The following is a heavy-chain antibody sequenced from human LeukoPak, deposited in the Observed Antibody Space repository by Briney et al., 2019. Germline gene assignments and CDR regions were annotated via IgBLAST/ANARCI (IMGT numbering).Heavy chain of an antibody. J-gene: IGHJ4*02. CDR2: IYYSGST. V-gene: IGHV4-39*01. Sequence: SETLSLTCTVSGGSISSSSYYWGWIRQPPGTGLEWIGSIYYSGSTYYNPSLKSRVTISVDTSKNQFSLELSSVTAADTAVYYCARRDDYGDYPVWYWGQGTLVTVSS. D-gene: IGHD4-17*01. CDR1: GGSISSSSYY. CDR3: ARRDDYGDYPVWY.